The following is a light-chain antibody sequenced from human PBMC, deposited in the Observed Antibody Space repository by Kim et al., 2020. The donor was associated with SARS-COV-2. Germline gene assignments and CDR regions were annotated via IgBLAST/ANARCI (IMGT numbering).Light chain of an antibody. CDR2: DAS. Sequence: SASVGDRVTITCQASQDISNYLNWYQQKPGKAPKLLIYDASNLETGVPSRFSGSGSGTDFTCTISSLQPEDIATYYCQQYDNLPTFGQGTRLEIK. J-gene: IGKJ5*01. V-gene: IGKV1-33*01. CDR3: QQYDNLPT. CDR1: QDISNY.